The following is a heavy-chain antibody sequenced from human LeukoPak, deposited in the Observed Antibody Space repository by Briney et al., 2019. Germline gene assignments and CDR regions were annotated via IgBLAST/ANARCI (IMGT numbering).Heavy chain of an antibody. Sequence: ASEKVSCKASGYTFTNYGISWVRQAPGQGLEWMGWISANNGVTNYAQKLQGRATMTTDTSTNTAYMELGSLRSDDTAVYYCARAPSYGDYGGDHWGQGTLLTVSS. J-gene: IGHJ4*02. D-gene: IGHD4-17*01. CDR3: ARAPSYGDYGGDH. CDR2: ISANNGVT. V-gene: IGHV1-18*01. CDR1: GYTFTNYG.